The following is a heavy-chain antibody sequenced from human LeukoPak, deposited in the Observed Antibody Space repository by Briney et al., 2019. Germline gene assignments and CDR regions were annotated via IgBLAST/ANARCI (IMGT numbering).Heavy chain of an antibody. CDR3: AKDKLQLLVLDYFDY. D-gene: IGHD1-7*01. CDR1: GFSFRSYG. V-gene: IGHV3-30*18. CDR2: VSYDGSNK. Sequence: GRSLRLSCVASGFSFRSYGMHWVRQTPGKGLEWVAVVSYDGSNKYYADSVKGRFTISRDNSKNTLYLQMNSLRPEDTAVYYCAKDKLQLLVLDYFDYSGQGTLVTVSS. J-gene: IGHJ4*02.